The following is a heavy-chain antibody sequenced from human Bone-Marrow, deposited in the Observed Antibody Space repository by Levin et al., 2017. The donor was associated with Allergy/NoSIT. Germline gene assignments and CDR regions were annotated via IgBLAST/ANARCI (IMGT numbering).Heavy chain of an antibody. CDR3: ARVPWYSGYDGYGNYDMDV. CDR1: GFSFSNFG. CDR2: ISGYDRKT. V-gene: IGHV1-18*01. J-gene: IGHJ6*02. Sequence: ASVKVSCKASGFSFSNFGISWVRQAPGQGLEWMGWISGYDRKTNYARKFQDRVTMTADTGISTGFLEVRNLRSDDTAVYYCARVPWYSGYDGYGNYDMDVWGQGTTVTVSS. D-gene: IGHD5-12*01.